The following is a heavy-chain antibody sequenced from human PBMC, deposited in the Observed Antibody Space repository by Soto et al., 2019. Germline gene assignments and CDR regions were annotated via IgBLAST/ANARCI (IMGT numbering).Heavy chain of an antibody. CDR3: ARPKTYGDYGLGY. V-gene: IGHV4-34*01. J-gene: IGHJ4*02. CDR1: GGSFSGYY. Sequence: SETLSLTCAVYGGSFSGYYWSWIRQPPGKGLEWIGEINHSGSTNYNPSLKSRVTISVDTSKNQFSLKLSSVTAADTAVYYCARPKTYGDYGLGYWGQGTLVTVS. D-gene: IGHD4-17*01. CDR2: INHSGST.